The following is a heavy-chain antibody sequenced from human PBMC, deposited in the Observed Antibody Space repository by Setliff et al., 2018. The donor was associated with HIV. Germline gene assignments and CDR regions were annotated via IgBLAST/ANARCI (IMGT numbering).Heavy chain of an antibody. CDR2: IYHSGST. V-gene: IGHV4-4*02. CDR3: ARDPVWFGELSWFDP. J-gene: IGHJ5*02. D-gene: IGHD3-10*01. CDR1: GGSISSDNW. Sequence: SETLSLTCAASGGSISSDNWWSWVRQPPGKGLEWIGEIYHSGSTNYNPSLKSRVTISVDKSKNQFSLKLSSVTAADTAVYYCARDPVWFGELSWFDPWGQGTLVTVS.